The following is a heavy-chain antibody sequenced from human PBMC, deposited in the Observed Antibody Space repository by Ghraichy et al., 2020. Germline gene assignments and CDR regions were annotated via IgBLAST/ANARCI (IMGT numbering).Heavy chain of an antibody. CDR2: IYYSGST. Sequence: SLNISCTVSGGSISSGGYYWSWIRQHPGKGLEWIGYIYYSGSTYYNPSLKSRVTISVDTSKNQFSLKLSSVTAADTAVYYCARDGQWVGATGFDYWGQGTLVTVSS. CDR1: GGSISSGGYY. D-gene: IGHD1-26*01. V-gene: IGHV4-31*03. J-gene: IGHJ4*02. CDR3: ARDGQWVGATGFDY.